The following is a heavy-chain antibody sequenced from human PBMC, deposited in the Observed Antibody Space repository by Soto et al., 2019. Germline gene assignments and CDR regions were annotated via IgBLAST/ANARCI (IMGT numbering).Heavy chain of an antibody. CDR2: IYPGDADT. J-gene: IGHJ4*02. Sequence: GESLKISCKGSGYSFTSYWIGWVRQMPGKGLEWRGTIYPGDADTRYSPSFQGQVTISADKSLSTAYLQWSSRKASDTAMYYCARHPLYSSSSLFDYWGQGTLVTVSS. CDR1: GYSFTSYW. V-gene: IGHV5-51*01. D-gene: IGHD6-6*01. CDR3: ARHPLYSSSSLFDY.